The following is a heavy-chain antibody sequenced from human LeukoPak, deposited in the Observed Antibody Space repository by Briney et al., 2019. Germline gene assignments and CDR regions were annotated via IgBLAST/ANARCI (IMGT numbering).Heavy chain of an antibody. D-gene: IGHD6-19*01. CDR2: IYYSGST. CDR1: GGSISSYY. Sequence: SETLSLTCTVSGGSISSYYWSWIRQPPGKGLEWIGYIYYSGSTNYNPSLKSRVTILVDTSKNQVSLKLSSVTAADTAVYYCAREGSSGWPEFDYWGQGTLVTVSS. V-gene: IGHV4-59*01. CDR3: AREGSSGWPEFDY. J-gene: IGHJ4*02.